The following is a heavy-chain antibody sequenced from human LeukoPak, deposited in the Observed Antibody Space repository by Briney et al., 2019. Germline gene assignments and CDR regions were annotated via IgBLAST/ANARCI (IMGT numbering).Heavy chain of an antibody. CDR3: ARDPHFDWLVPSYYYYGMDV. CDR1: GGTFSSYA. V-gene: IGHV1-69*01. D-gene: IGHD3-9*01. J-gene: IGHJ6*04. CDR2: IIPIFGTA. Sequence: GSSVKVSCKASGGTFSSYAISWVRQAPGQGLEWMGGIIPIFGTANYAQKFQGRVTITADESTSTAYTELSSLRSEDTAVYYCARDPHFDWLVPSYYYYGMDVWGKGTTVTVSS.